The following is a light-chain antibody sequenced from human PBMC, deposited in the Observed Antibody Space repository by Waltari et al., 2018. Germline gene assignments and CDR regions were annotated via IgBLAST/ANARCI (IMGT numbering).Light chain of an antibody. J-gene: IGLJ7*01. V-gene: IGLV1-51*02. CDR1: SSNIGNNY. Sequence: QSVLTQPPSVSAAPGQRVTISCSGGSSNIGNNYVSWYRQFPGTAPKLLISENTVRPSGSPGRCSGSKSGTSATLDITGLQAGDEADYYCGTWDSSLSGAVFGGGTHLTVL. CDR2: ENT. CDR3: GTWDSSLSGAV.